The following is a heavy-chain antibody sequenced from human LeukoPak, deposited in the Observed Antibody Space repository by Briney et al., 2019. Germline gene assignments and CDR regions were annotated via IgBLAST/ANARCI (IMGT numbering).Heavy chain of an antibody. CDR2: IYSDGST. Sequence: SETLSLTCTVSGSSISTYYWTWIRQPAGKGLEWIAHIYSDGSTNYSPSLKSRVTMSVDPSKDQFSLKLTSVTAADTAVYYCTRNAGDVWGQGTLVTVSS. CDR1: GSSISTYY. CDR3: TRNAGDV. V-gene: IGHV4-4*07. J-gene: IGHJ4*02. D-gene: IGHD7-27*01.